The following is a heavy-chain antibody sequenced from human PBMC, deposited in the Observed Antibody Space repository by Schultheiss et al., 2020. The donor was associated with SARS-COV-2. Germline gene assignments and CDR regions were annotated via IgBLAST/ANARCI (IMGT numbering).Heavy chain of an antibody. J-gene: IGHJ4*02. CDR2: IYYSGST. CDR3: AREEPVRATGTTLHFDY. CDR1: GGSISSYY. D-gene: IGHD1-7*01. Sequence: SETLSLTCTVSGGSISSYYWSWIRQPPGKGLEWIGYIYYSGSTYYNPSLKSRVTISVDTSKNQFSLKLSSVTAADTAVYYCAREEPVRATGTTLHFDYWGQGTLVTVSS. V-gene: IGHV4-59*12.